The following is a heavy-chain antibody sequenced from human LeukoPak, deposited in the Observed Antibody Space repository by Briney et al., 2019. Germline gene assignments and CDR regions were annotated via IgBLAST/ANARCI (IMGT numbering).Heavy chain of an antibody. V-gene: IGHV4-34*01. CDR2: INESGDT. Sequence: SDTLSLTCGVYGGSFSNYFWTWICQSPAKGLEWVGEINESGDTDYNPSLKRRANISIDTSRSQFSLTLSSVTAADTAMYYCARVVGIAVVPGATEDNYFDPWGQGTQVTVSS. CDR1: GGSFSNYF. J-gene: IGHJ5*02. CDR3: ARVVGIAVVPGATEDNYFDP. D-gene: IGHD2-2*01.